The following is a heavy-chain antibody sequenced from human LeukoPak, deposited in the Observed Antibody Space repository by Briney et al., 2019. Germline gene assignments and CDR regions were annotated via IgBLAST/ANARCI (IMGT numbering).Heavy chain of an antibody. CDR1: GFTFSRYG. Sequence: PGRSLRLSCAASGFTFSRYGMHWVRQAPGKGLEWVSAISGSGDNTYYADSVKGRFTISRDNSKNTLYLQMNSLRAEDTAVYYCAKENGGKGHDYWGQGTLVTVSS. V-gene: IGHV3-23*01. CDR2: ISGSGDNT. CDR3: AKENGGKGHDY. J-gene: IGHJ4*02. D-gene: IGHD4-23*01.